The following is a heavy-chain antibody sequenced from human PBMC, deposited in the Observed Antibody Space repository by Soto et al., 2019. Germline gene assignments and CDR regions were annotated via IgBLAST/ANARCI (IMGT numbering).Heavy chain of an antibody. Sequence: SETLSLTCAVSGGSISSGGYSWSWIRLPPGKGLEWIGYIYHSGSTYYNPSLKSRVTISVDRSKNQFSLKLSSVTAADTAVYYCARDLGGYGGCYYYGMDVWGQGTTVTVSS. D-gene: IGHD4-17*01. CDR2: IYHSGST. CDR3: ARDLGGYGGCYYYGMDV. CDR1: GGSISSGGYS. J-gene: IGHJ6*02. V-gene: IGHV4-30-2*01.